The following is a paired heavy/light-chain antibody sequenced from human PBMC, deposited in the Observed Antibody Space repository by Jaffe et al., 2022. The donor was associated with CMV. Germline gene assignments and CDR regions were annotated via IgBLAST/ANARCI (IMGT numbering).Light chain of an antibody. CDR3: QHYGNSPGYT. CDR1: QSVSSSY. J-gene: IGKJ2*01. V-gene: IGKV3-20*01. Sequence: EIVLTQSPGTLSLSPGESATLSCRASQSVSSSYLVWYQQKPGQAPRLLIYDASSRATGIPDRFSGSGSGTDFTLTISRLEPEDFAVYYCQHYGNSPGYTFGRGTKLEIK. CDR2: DAS.
Heavy chain of an antibody. V-gene: IGHV3-53*01. Sequence: EVQLVESGGGLIQPGGSLRLSCAASGFTVSSNYMTWVRQAPGMGLAWVSVIHTGGSPYYADSVKGRFTISRDNSQNTLYLQMNNLRVEDTAIYYCARDSYGSGRIYGMDVWGQGTTVTVS. D-gene: IGHD3-10*01. J-gene: IGHJ6*02. CDR1: GFTVSSNY. CDR2: IHTGGSP. CDR3: ARDSYGSGRIYGMDV.